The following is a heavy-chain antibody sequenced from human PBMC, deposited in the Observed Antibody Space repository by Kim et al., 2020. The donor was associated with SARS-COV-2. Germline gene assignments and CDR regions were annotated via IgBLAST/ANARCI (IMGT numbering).Heavy chain of an antibody. CDR3: ARGRGSYYFDY. D-gene: IGHD1-26*01. V-gene: IGHV3-48*04. Sequence: ISTADSVKGRFIISRDNDQSSLYLQLNSLRAEDTAVYYCARGRGSYYFDYWGQGTLVTVSS. CDR2: I. J-gene: IGHJ4*02.